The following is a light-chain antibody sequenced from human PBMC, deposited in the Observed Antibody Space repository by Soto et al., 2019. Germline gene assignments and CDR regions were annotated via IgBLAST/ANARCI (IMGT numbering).Light chain of an antibody. CDR2: WAS. Sequence: DIVMTQSPDSLAVSLGERATIYCKSSQSVLYSSNNRNYLAWYQQKPGQPPKLLIYWASTRESGVPDRFSGSASGTDFTLTISSLQAEDVAVYYCQQSYTTPLTFGGGTKVEIK. CDR3: QQSYTTPLT. CDR1: QSVLYSSNNRNY. J-gene: IGKJ4*01. V-gene: IGKV4-1*01.